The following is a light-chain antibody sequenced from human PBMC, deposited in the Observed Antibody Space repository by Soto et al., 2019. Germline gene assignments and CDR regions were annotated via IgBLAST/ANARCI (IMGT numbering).Light chain of an antibody. J-gene: IGKJ5*01. CDR3: QQRKSYPIT. Sequence: DIQLTQSPSFLSASVGDRVTITCRASQDINTYLAWYQQKPGKAPKLLIFAASTLQNGVPSRFSGSGSGTEFTVTSTSLQPEDVATYYCQQRKSYPITFGQGTQLEIK. V-gene: IGKV1-9*01. CDR1: QDINTY. CDR2: AAS.